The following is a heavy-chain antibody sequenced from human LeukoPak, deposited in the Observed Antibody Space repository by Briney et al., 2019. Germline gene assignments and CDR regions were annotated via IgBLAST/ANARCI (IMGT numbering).Heavy chain of an antibody. J-gene: IGHJ4*02. V-gene: IGHV4-59*04. Sequence: SETLSLTCTVSGGSISSYYWSWIRQPPGKGLEWIGSIYHSGSTYYNPSLKSRVTISVDTSKNQFSLKLSSVTAADTAVYYCARVGATIDYWGQGTLVAVSS. CDR1: GGSISSYY. CDR2: IYHSGST. D-gene: IGHD1-26*01. CDR3: ARVGATIDY.